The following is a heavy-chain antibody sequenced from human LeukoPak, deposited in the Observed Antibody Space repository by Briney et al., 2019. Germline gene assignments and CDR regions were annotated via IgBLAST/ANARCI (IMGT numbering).Heavy chain of an antibody. CDR2: ISGSGRST. CDR1: GFTFSSYA. V-gene: IGHV3-23*01. Sequence: GGSLRLSCAASGFTFSSYAMSWVRQAPGKGLACVSGISGSGRSTHSADSVKGRFTISRDNSKNMLYLQMNSLRAEDTALYYCAKALDGYNGMDVWGQGTTVIVSS. CDR3: AKALDGYNGMDV. J-gene: IGHJ6*02. D-gene: IGHD3-16*02.